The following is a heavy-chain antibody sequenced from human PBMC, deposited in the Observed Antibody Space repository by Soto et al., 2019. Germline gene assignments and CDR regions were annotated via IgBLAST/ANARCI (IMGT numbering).Heavy chain of an antibody. CDR1: GYTFTGYY. CDR3: ARGGLWLQPVDY. CDR2: INPNSGGT. D-gene: IGHD5-12*01. J-gene: IGHJ4*02. Sequence: QVQLVQSGAEVKKPGASVKVSCKASGYTFTGYYMHWLRQAPGQGLEWMGWINPNSGGTNYAQKCQGRVTMTRDTSISTAYMELSRLRSDDTAVYYCARGGLWLQPVDYWGQGTLVTVSS. V-gene: IGHV1-2*02.